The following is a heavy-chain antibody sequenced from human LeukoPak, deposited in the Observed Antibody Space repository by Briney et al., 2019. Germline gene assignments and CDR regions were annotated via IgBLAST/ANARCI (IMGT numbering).Heavy chain of an antibody. CDR1: GFTLSNYG. J-gene: IGHJ1*01. V-gene: IGHV3-30*18. D-gene: IGHD4-17*01. CDR3: AKGPGARVTTRYFQN. CDR2: ISYGGTNK. Sequence: PGGSLRLSCAVSGFTLSNYGMHWVRQAPGKGLEWVAVISYGGTNKYYADSVKGRFTISRDNSKNTLYLQMNSLRVEDTAVYYCAKGPGARVTTRYFQNWGQGTLVTVSS.